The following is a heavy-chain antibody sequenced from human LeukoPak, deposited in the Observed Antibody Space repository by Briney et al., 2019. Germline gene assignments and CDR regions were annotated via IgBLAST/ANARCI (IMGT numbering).Heavy chain of an antibody. CDR3: ARDSSGLFDY. CDR1: GGSISSGGYS. Sequence: SETLSLTCAVSGGSISSGGYSWSWIRQPPGKGLEWIGYTYHSGSTYYNPSLKSRVTISVDRSKNQFSLKLSSVTAADTAVYYCARDSSGLFDYWGQGTLVTVSS. V-gene: IGHV4-30-2*01. D-gene: IGHD3-22*01. J-gene: IGHJ4*02. CDR2: TYHSGST.